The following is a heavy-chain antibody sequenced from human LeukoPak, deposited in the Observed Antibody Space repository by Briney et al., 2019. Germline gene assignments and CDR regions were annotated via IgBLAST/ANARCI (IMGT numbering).Heavy chain of an antibody. Sequence: SETLSLTCTVSGYSISSGYYWGWIRQPPGKGLEWIGSIYHSGSTYYNPSLKSRVTISVDTSKNQFSLKLSSVTAADTAVYYCARDSSKRIAAAGTFDYWGQGTLVTVSS. CDR2: IYHSGST. V-gene: IGHV4-38-2*02. CDR1: GYSISSGYY. J-gene: IGHJ4*02. CDR3: ARDSSKRIAAAGTFDY. D-gene: IGHD6-13*01.